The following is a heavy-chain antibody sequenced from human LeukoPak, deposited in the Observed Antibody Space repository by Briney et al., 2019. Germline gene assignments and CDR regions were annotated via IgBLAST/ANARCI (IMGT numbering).Heavy chain of an antibody. CDR2: IYYSGST. CDR3: ARASGSYHFDY. V-gene: IGHV4-59*01. D-gene: IGHD1-26*01. J-gene: IGHJ4*02. CDR1: GESISGFY. Sequence: SETLSLTCTVSGESISGFYWTWIRQPPGKGLEWIGYIYYSGSTNYNPSLKSRVTISVDTSKNQFSLKLSSVTAADTAVYYCARASGSYHFDYWGQGTLVTVSS.